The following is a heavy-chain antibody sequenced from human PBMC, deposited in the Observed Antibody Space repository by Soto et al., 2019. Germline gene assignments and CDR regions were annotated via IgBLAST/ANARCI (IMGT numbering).Heavy chain of an antibody. J-gene: IGHJ4*02. CDR3: ARGVRLTIFGVVIIRYYFDY. Sequence: QVQLQQWGAGLLKPSETLSLTCAVYGGSFSGYYWSWIRQPPGKGLEWIGEINHSGSTNYNPSLKSRVTISVDTSKNQFSLKLSSVTAADTAVYYCARGVRLTIFGVVIIRYYFDYWGQGTLVTVSS. V-gene: IGHV4-34*01. D-gene: IGHD3-3*01. CDR2: INHSGST. CDR1: GGSFSGYY.